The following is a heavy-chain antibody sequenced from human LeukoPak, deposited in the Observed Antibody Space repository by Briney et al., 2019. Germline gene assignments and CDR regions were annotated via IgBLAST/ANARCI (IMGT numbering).Heavy chain of an antibody. CDR3: ARAPRPIFGPQKDFDL. J-gene: IGHJ2*01. Sequence: TSETLSLTCAVYGVSFSGYYWSWIRQPPGKGLEWIGEINHSGSTNYNPSLKSRVTISVDTSKNQFSLKLSSVTAADTAVYYCARAPRPIFGPQKDFDLWGRGTLVTVSS. D-gene: IGHD3-3*01. V-gene: IGHV4-34*01. CDR2: INHSGST. CDR1: GVSFSGYY.